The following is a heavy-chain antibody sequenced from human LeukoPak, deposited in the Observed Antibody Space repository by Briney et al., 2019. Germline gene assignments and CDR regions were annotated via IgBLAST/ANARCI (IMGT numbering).Heavy chain of an antibody. Sequence: GGSLRLSCAASGFTFSSYGMHWVRQAPGKGLEWVAVISYDGSNKYYADSVKGRFTISRDNAKSSLFLQMNSLRAEDTAVYYCAREIGGVPGDLFDYWGQGTLVTVSS. CDR1: GFTFSSYG. V-gene: IGHV3-30*03. D-gene: IGHD3-10*01. CDR2: ISYDGSNK. CDR3: AREIGGVPGDLFDY. J-gene: IGHJ4*02.